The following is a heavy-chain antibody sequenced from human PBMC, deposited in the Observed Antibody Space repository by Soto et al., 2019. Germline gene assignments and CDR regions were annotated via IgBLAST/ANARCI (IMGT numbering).Heavy chain of an antibody. CDR1: GLTFSSYS. CDR3: AKESGPRREFDY. J-gene: IGHJ4*02. D-gene: IGHD3-10*01. V-gene: IGHV3-48*02. Sequence: EVQLVESGGGSVQPGESLRLSCAASGLTFSSYSMNWVRQAPGKGLEWVSYISSSSWNIYYADTVKGRFTISRDNAKNTLYLQMNSLRDEDTAVYYCAKESGPRREFDYWGQGTLVTVSS. CDR2: ISSSSWNI.